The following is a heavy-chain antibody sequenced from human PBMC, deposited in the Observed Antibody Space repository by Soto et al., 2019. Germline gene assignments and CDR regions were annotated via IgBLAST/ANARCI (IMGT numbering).Heavy chain of an antibody. Sequence: SETLSLTCAVSGGSISSGGYSWSWIRQPPGKGLGWIGYIYHSGSTYYNPSLKSRVTISVDRSKNQFSLKLSSVTAADTAVYYCAGGYYDFWSGYFNWFDPWGQGTLVTVSS. CDR2: IYHSGST. J-gene: IGHJ5*02. CDR3: AGGYYDFWSGYFNWFDP. V-gene: IGHV4-30-2*01. D-gene: IGHD3-3*01. CDR1: GGSISSGGYS.